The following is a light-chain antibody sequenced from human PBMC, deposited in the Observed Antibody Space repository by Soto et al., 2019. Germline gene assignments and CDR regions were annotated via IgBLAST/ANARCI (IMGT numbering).Light chain of an antibody. CDR1: DGFSSL. J-gene: IGKJ5*01. V-gene: IGKV3-15*01. CDR3: QQYNEWPIT. Sequence: IVLTQSPVSLSLSPWERSTLSCRASDGFSSLLAWYQQKPGQAPRLLIYRASTRATGISGRFSGSGSGTEFTLTITSLQSEDFALYYCQQYNEWPITFGQGTLLEI. CDR2: RAS.